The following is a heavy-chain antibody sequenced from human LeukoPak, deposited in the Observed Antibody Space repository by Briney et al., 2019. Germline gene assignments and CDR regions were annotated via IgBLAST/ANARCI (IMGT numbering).Heavy chain of an antibody. CDR1: GFTFSSYE. V-gene: IGHV3-48*03. J-gene: IGHJ4*02. Sequence: HPGGSLRLSCAASGFTFSSYEMNWVRQAPGKGLEWVSYISSSGSTIYYADSVKGRFTISRDNAKNSLYLQMNSLRAEDTAVYYCASLQSGSTIYWGQGTLVTVSS. CDR3: ASLQSGSTIY. D-gene: IGHD3-10*01. CDR2: ISSSGSTI.